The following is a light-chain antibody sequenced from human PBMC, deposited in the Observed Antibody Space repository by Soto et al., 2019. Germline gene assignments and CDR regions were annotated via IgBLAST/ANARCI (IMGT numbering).Light chain of an antibody. J-gene: IGKJ1*01. V-gene: IGKV1-39*01. CDR1: QSISFY. Sequence: DIQMTQSPSSLSASVGDRVTITCRASQSISFYLNWYQQKPGKAPQLLIYAASNLQTGVPPRFSGSGSGTDFTLSISSLQPEDFATYYCQQSSSTPGTFGQGTKVDIK. CDR3: QQSSSTPGT. CDR2: AAS.